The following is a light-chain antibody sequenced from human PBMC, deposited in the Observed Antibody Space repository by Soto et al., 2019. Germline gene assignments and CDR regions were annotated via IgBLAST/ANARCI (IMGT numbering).Light chain of an antibody. CDR3: HQYGSSPRT. J-gene: IGKJ1*01. CDR2: GAS. Sequence: EIVLTQSPGTLSLSPGERATLSCRASQSVSSDYLAWYQQKPGQAPRLLISGASSRATGIPDRFSGSGSGTEFTLTISRLEPEDFAVYYCHQYGSSPRTFGQGTKVEIK. V-gene: IGKV3-20*01. CDR1: QSVSSDY.